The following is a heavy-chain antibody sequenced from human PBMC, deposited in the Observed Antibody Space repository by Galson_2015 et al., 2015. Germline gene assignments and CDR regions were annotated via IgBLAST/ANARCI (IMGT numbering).Heavy chain of an antibody. CDR1: GFTFSSSA. J-gene: IGHJ4*02. Sequence: SLRLSCAASGFTFSSSAMNRVRQAPGKGLEWVSALSHTGSSIYYADSVKGRFTISRDNSKNTLYLHLNSLRADDTAVYYCAKDRRAVVMSAIDYWGQGTQVTVSS. CDR2: LSHTGSSI. D-gene: IGHD2-21*02. CDR3: AKDRRAVVMSAIDY. V-gene: IGHV3-23*01.